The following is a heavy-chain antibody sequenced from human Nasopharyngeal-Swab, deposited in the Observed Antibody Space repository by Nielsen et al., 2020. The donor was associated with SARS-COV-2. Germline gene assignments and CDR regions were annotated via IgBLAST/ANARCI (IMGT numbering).Heavy chain of an antibody. D-gene: IGHD2-8*01. Sequence: GESLKISCAASGFTFSIYAMTWVRQAPGKGLEWVATISASGTSTKYGDSVKSRFTISRDNYKKTLFLQMNSLRAEDTAEYYCAKDKGVTDPLWGHYMDGWGKGTTVTVSS. CDR1: GFTFSIYA. V-gene: IGHV3-23*01. CDR2: ISASGTST. J-gene: IGHJ6*03. CDR3: AKDKGVTDPLWGHYMDG.